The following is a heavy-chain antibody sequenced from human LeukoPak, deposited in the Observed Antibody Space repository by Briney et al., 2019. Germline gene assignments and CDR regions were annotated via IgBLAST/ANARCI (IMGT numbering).Heavy chain of an antibody. CDR1: AYTFTSYG. CDR2: ISANNGNT. J-gene: IGHJ4*02. CDR3: ARAHYYDNIGYFYDTGHDY. Sequence: ASVKVSCKASAYTFTSYGISWVRQAPGQGLEWVGWISANNGNTNYAQKLLGRVTMTTDTSTSTAYMELRSLRSDDTAVYYCARAHYYDNIGYFYDTGHDYWGQGTLVTVSS. D-gene: IGHD3-22*01. V-gene: IGHV1-18*01.